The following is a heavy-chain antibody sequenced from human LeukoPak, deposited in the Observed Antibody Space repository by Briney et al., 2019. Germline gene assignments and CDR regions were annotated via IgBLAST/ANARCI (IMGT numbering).Heavy chain of an antibody. D-gene: IGHD3-10*01. V-gene: IGHV1-2*02. CDR1: GYTFTDYY. J-gene: IGHJ3*02. CDR3: ARVRSSGAFDI. Sequence: ASVKVSCKASGYTFTDYYMHWVRQAPGQGLEWMGWINPNSGGTNYAQNFQGRVTMTRDTSISTAYMELSRLTSDDTAVYYCARVRSSGAFDIWGQGTRVTVSS. CDR2: INPNSGGT.